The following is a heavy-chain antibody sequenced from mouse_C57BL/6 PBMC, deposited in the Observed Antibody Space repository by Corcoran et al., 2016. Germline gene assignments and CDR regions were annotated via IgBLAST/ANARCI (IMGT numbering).Heavy chain of an antibody. V-gene: IGHV9-3*01. D-gene: IGHD1-1*01. Sequence: QIQLVQSGPELKKTGETVKSSCKASGYTFTTYGMSWVKQAPGKGLKWMGWINTYSGVPTYADDFKGRFAFSLETSASTAYLQINNLKNEDTATYFCARSITTVVATDYWGQGTTLTLSS. J-gene: IGHJ2*01. CDR1: GYTFTTYG. CDR2: INTYSGVP. CDR3: ARSITTVVATDY.